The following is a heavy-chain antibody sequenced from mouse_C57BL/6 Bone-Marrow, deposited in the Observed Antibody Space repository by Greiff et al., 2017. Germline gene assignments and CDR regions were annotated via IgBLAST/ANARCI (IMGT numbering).Heavy chain of an antibody. CDR1: GYTFTSYW. D-gene: IGHD2-14*01. CDR2: INPSNGGT. V-gene: IGHV1-53*01. Sequence: QVHVKQPGPELVKPGASVKLSCKASGYTFTSYWMHWVKQRPGQGLEWIGNINPSNGGTNYNEKCKSKATLTVDKSSSTAYMQLSSLTSEDTAVYYCAREEGWYDFDYWGQGTTLTGSS. J-gene: IGHJ2*01. CDR3: AREEGWYDFDY.